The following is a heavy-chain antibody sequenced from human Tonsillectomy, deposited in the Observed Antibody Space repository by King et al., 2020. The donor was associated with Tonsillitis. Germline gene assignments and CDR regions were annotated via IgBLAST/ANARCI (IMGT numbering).Heavy chain of an antibody. Sequence: VQLQESGPGLVKPSETLSLTCAVSSYSISSGYYWGWIRQPPGTGLEWIGNIYHSGSTYYKPSLKSRVTISVDTSKNQFSLKLNSVTAADTAVYYCARERSGYDTIDYWGQGTLVTVSS. D-gene: IGHD5-12*01. CDR1: SYSISSGYY. J-gene: IGHJ4*02. CDR2: IYHSGST. V-gene: IGHV4-38-2*02. CDR3: ARERSGYDTIDY.